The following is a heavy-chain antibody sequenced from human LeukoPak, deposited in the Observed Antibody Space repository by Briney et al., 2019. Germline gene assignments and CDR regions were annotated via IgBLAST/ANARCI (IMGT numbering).Heavy chain of an antibody. Sequence: GASVKVSCKASGGTFSSYAISWVRQAPGQGLEWMGRIIPIFGTANYAQKFQGRVTITADKSTGTAYMELSSLRSQDTAVYYCAREDLGGTYYYVSGSYYNPMDYWGQGTLVTVSS. J-gene: IGHJ4*02. CDR2: IIPIFGTA. V-gene: IGHV1-69*06. D-gene: IGHD3-10*01. CDR1: GGTFSSYA. CDR3: AREDLGGTYYYVSGSYYNPMDY.